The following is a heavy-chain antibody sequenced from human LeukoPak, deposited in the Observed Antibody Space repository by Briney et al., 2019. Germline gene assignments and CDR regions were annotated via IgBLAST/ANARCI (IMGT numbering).Heavy chain of an antibody. V-gene: IGHV3-23*01. D-gene: IGHD3-16*01. CDR2: ISYSSGSI. Sequence: GGSLRLSCAASGFTLSNYAMSWVRQGPGKGPEWVAGISYSSGSIYYLDSVRGRFTTSRDNSRNTVYLQMNSLRAEDTAVYYCAKDVLRLNYGYFDLWGRGTLVSVSS. J-gene: IGHJ2*01. CDR3: AKDVLRLNYGYFDL. CDR1: GFTLSNYA.